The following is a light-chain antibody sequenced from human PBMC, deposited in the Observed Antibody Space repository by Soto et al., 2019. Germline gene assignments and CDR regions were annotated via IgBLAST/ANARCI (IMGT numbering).Light chain of an antibody. CDR2: AAS. CDR3: HKYNSAPFT. CDR1: QGISNY. Sequence: DNQMTQSPSSLSASVGDRVTITCRASQGISNYLAWYQQKPGKVPKLLIHAASTLQSGAPSRFSGSGSGTDFTLSISSLQPEDVATYYCHKYNSAPFTFGPGTKVDIK. J-gene: IGKJ3*01. V-gene: IGKV1-27*01.